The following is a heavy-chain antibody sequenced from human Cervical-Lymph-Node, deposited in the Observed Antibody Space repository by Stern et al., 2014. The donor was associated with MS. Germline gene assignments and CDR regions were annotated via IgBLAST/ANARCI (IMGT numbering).Heavy chain of an antibody. CDR1: GFAFDDYA. V-gene: IGHV3-9*01. CDR3: TRALSHRGSPDY. CDR2: ISWNSGSI. Sequence: EVQLVDSGGGLVQPGRSLRLSCAASGFAFDDYAMHWVRQVPGKGLEWVSGISWNSGSIVYADSVKGRFTVSRDNAKNSLYLQMDSLRPGDTAFYYCTRALSHRGSPDYWGQGTLVTVS. D-gene: IGHD2-15*01. J-gene: IGHJ4*02.